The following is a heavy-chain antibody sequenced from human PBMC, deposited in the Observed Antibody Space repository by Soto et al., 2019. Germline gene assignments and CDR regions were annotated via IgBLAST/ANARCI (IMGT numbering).Heavy chain of an antibody. V-gene: IGHV3-23*01. CDR2: ISGSDGKT. Sequence: GGSLRLSCTTSGFSFASFAMTWVRQAPGKGLEWVATISGSDGKTYYADSVKGRFSISRDTSRNTLYLQMNSLRADDTAIYYCAKWSYLDYWGQGTRVTV. CDR1: GFSFASFA. D-gene: IGHD3-3*01. J-gene: IGHJ4*02. CDR3: AKWSYLDY.